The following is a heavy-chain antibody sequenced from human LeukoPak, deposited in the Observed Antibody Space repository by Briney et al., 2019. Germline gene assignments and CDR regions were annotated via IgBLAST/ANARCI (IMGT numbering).Heavy chain of an antibody. CDR1: GGTFSSYA. CDR2: IIPIFGTA. Sequence: GASVKVSCKASGGTFSSYAISWVRQAPGQGLEWMGGIIPIFGTANYAQKFQGRVTITADESTSTAYMELGSLRSEDTAVYYCARPSYCSSTSCQDYYYGMDVWGKGTTVTVSS. J-gene: IGHJ6*04. V-gene: IGHV1-69*13. D-gene: IGHD2-2*01. CDR3: ARPSYCSSTSCQDYYYGMDV.